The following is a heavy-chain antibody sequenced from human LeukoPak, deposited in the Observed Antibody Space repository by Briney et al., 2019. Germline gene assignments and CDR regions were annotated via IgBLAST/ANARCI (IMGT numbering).Heavy chain of an antibody. Sequence: PSETLSLTCTVSGGSISSYYWSWLRQPPGKGLEWIGYIYYSGSTNYNPSLKSRVTISVDTSKNQFSLKLSSVTAADTAVYYCARETYGDYGNYGMDVWGKGTTVTVSS. CDR3: ARETYGDYGNYGMDV. CDR1: GGSISSYY. D-gene: IGHD4-17*01. J-gene: IGHJ6*04. V-gene: IGHV4-59*01. CDR2: IYYSGST.